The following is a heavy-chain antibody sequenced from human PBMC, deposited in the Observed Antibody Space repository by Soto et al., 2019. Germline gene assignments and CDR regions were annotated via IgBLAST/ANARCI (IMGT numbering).Heavy chain of an antibody. Sequence: EVQLVESGGGLVQPGGSLRLSCAASGFTFSDHHMDWVRQAPGKGLEWVGRIRNKRRSYTTEYAASVKGRFTISRDDSQNLLYLQMNSLKTEDTXVXXCANXXXANGXWGQGTLVTVSS. J-gene: IGHJ4*02. CDR3: ANXXXANGX. D-gene: IGHD2-8*01. V-gene: IGHV3-72*01. CDR1: GFTFSDHH. CDR2: IRNKRRSYTT.